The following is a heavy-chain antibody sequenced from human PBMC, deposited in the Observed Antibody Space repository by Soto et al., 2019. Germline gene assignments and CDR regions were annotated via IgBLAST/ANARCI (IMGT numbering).Heavy chain of an antibody. D-gene: IGHD1-26*01. CDR3: ARVVVLVGATTHYYYGMDV. V-gene: IGHV1-18*01. CDR2: ISAYNGNT. J-gene: IGHJ6*02. CDR1: GYTFTSYG. Sequence: QVPLVQSGAEVKKHGASVKVSCKASGYTFTSYGISWVRQAPGQGLEWMGWISAYNGNTNYAQKLQGRVTMTTDTSTSTAYMELRSLRSDDTAVYYCARVVVLVGATTHYYYGMDVWGQGTTVTVSS.